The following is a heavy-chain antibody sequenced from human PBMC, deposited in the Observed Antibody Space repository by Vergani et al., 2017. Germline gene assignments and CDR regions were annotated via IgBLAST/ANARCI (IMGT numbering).Heavy chain of an antibody. Sequence: EVQLLESGGDLVKPGGSLRLSCAASGFTFNHYAMNWVRQAPGKGLEWVSGISGSGGSTYYAGSVKGRFTISRDSSKNTLYLQMNSLSAGDTAVYYCAKANPRNSGYDYLCYYHSGDVWGQGTTVTVSS. CDR3: AKANPRNSGYDYLCYYHSGDV. V-gene: IGHV3-23*01. J-gene: IGHJ6*02. CDR1: GFTFNHYA. CDR2: ISGSGGST. D-gene: IGHD5-12*01.